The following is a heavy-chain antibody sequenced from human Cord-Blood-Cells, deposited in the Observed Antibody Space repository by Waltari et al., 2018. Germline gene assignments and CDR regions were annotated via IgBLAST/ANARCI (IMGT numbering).Heavy chain of an antibody. CDR3: ASPSGSGSYYNAFDI. V-gene: IGHV4-59*01. J-gene: IGHJ3*02. Sequence: QVQLQESGPGLVKPSETLSLTCTVSGGPISSYYWSWIRPPPGKGLEWIGYIYYSGSTNYNPSLKSRVTISVDTSKNQFSLKLSSVTAADTAVYYCASPSGSGSYYNAFDIWGQGTMVTVSS. CDR1: GGPISSYY. CDR2: IYYSGST. D-gene: IGHD3-10*01.